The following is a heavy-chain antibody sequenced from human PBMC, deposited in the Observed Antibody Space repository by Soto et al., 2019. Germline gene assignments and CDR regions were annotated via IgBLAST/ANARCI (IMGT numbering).Heavy chain of an antibody. V-gene: IGHV3-30-3*01. J-gene: IGHJ6*02. D-gene: IGHD6-6*01. CDR1: GFTFSSYA. CDR3: ARGAARDTYYYYGMDV. Sequence: GGSLRLSCAASGFTFSSYAMHWVRQAPGKGLEWVAVISYDGSNKYYADSVKGRFTISRDNSKNTLYLQMNSLRAEDTAVYYCARGAARDTYYYYGMDVWGQGTTVTVSS. CDR2: ISYDGSNK.